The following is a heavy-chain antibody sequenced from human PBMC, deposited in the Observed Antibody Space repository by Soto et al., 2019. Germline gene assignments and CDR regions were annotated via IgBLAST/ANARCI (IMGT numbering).Heavy chain of an antibody. Sequence: PGGSLRLSCAASGFTFSSFSMTWVRQAPGKGLEWVSYISSSTTTINYADSVKGRCTISRDNAKNSLFLQLNSLRDEDTAVYYCARHDGPYSGTCDFWGQGTLVTVSS. CDR1: GFTFSSFS. D-gene: IGHD1-26*01. V-gene: IGHV3-48*02. CDR3: ARHDGPYSGTCDF. CDR2: ISSSTTTI. J-gene: IGHJ4*02.